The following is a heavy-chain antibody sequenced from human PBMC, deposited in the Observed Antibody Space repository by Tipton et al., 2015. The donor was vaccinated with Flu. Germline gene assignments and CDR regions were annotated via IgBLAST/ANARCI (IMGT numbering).Heavy chain of an antibody. D-gene: IGHD2/OR15-2a*01. J-gene: IGHJ4*02. CDR1: GDSISSDYY. V-gene: IGHV4-38-2*01. Sequence: LRLSCAVSGDSISSDYYWGWIRQFPGKGLEWIGYVYHSGSTYFNPSLQSRVTISRDTSKNQFSLELSSVTAADTAVYYCARRGQTTTEPGGFDYWGQGILVTVSS. CDR3: ARRGQTTTEPGGFDY. CDR2: VYHSGST.